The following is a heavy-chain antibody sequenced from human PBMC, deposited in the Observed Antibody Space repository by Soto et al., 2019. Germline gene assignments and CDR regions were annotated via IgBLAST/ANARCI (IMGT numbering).Heavy chain of an antibody. CDR2: IHYNGNT. CDR1: GPPIRTYS. V-gene: IGHV4-59*01. J-gene: IGHJ3*02. D-gene: IGHD1-26*01. Sequence: SESLSLTFTLSGPPIRTYSWSWIRQPPGKGLEWIGNIHYNGNTKSSPSLKSRVTMSVDTSKNHFSLKLISVTTADTAVYYCARGTDSGRYSGAFDIWGQGTMVT. CDR3: ARGTDSGRYSGAFDI.